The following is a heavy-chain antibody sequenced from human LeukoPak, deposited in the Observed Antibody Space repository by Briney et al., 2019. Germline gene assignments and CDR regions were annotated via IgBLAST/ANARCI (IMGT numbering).Heavy chain of an antibody. D-gene: IGHD1-1*01. CDR3: ARVRGILGAFDI. J-gene: IGHJ3*02. CDR1: GFTFSSYW. CDR2: IKQDGSEK. V-gene: IGHV3-7*01. Sequence: GGSLRLSCAASGFTFSSYWMSWVRQAPGKGLEWVANIKQDGSEKHYVDSVKGRFTISRDNAKNSLYVQMNSLRAEDTAVYHCARVRGILGAFDIWGQGTMVTVSS.